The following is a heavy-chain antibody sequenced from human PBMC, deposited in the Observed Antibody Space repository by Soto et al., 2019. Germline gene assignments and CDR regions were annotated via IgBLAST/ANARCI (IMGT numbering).Heavy chain of an antibody. V-gene: IGHV3-23*01. D-gene: IGHD3-22*01. CDR2: ISANGRNA. CDR1: GVTFSNYA. Sequence: PGGSLKLACAASGVTFSNYAMKSIRQAPGKGLEWLSSISANGRNAYYADSVKGRFTISRDRSKNTLYLQLDSLRVEDTAIYFCAKDLSSLGWLALGAPFDSWRQATLVTVSS. CDR3: AKDLSSLGWLALGAPFDS. J-gene: IGHJ4*02.